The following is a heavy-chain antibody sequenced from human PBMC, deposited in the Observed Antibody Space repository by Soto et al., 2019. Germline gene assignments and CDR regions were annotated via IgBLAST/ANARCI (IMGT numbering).Heavy chain of an antibody. Sequence: QVQLQESGPGLVKPSQTLSLMCTVSGAPISGGDYHWSWIRQPPGKGLEWIGYIFPSVATHYNSSLGSRITMSVETSKSHFSLKLTSVTAADTAVYFCARGSAAKRYFDLWCRGTLVTVSS. CDR2: IFPSVAT. J-gene: IGHJ2*01. D-gene: IGHD5-18*01. CDR3: ARGSAAKRYFDL. CDR1: GAPISGGDYH. V-gene: IGHV4-30-4*01.